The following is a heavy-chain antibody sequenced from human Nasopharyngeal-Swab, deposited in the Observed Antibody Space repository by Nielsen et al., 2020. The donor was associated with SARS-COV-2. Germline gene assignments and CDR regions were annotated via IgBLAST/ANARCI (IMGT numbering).Heavy chain of an antibody. D-gene: IGHD2-15*01. J-gene: IGHJ6*04. Sequence: ADTPSLTCAVFGGTFSGYYWSWIRQPPGKGPEWLGEINHSGSTNYNPSLKSRVTISVDTSKNQFSLKLSSVTAADTAVYYCAREARAGVVVAATVDVWGKGTTVTVSS. CDR3: AREARAGVVVAATVDV. CDR1: GGTFSGYY. CDR2: INHSGST. V-gene: IGHV4-34*01.